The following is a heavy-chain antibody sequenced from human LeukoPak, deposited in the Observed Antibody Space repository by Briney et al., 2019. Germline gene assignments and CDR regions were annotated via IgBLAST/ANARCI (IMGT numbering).Heavy chain of an antibody. J-gene: IGHJ4*02. CDR2: IRYDGSNK. D-gene: IGHD6-6*01. V-gene: IGHV3-30*02. CDR1: GFTFSSYG. Sequence: GGSLRLSCAASGFTFSSYGMHWVRQAPGKGLEWVAFIRYDGSNKYYADSVKGRFTISRDNSKNTLYLQMNSLRAEDTAVYSCAKGPSIAAPHYWGQGTLVTVSS. CDR3: AKGPSIAAPHY.